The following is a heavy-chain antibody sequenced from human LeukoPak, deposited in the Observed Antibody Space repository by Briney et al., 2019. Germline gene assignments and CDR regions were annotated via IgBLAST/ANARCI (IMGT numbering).Heavy chain of an antibody. V-gene: IGHV4-4*07. CDR2: IYTGGTT. CDR3: ARDNYDNTNWFDP. Sequence: PSETLSLTCTVSGGSISSYYWSWIRQPAGKGLEWIGRIYTGGTTNYNPSLKSRVTMSVDTSKNQFSLSLGSVTAADTAVYYCARDNYDNTNWFDPWGQGTLVTVSP. CDR1: GGSISSYY. J-gene: IGHJ5*02. D-gene: IGHD3-22*01.